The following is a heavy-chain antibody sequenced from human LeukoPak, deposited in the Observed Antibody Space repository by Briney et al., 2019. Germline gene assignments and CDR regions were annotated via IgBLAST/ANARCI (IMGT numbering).Heavy chain of an antibody. CDR3: ARDVLLWFGEFEYFDY. D-gene: IGHD3-10*01. Sequence: GGSLRLSCAASGFTFSSYSMNWVRQAPGKGLEWVSSISSSSSYIYYADSVKGRFTISRDNAKNSLYLLMNGLRAEDTAVYYCARDVLLWFGEFEYFDYWGQGTLVTVSS. CDR2: ISSSSSYI. V-gene: IGHV3-21*01. CDR1: GFTFSSYS. J-gene: IGHJ4*02.